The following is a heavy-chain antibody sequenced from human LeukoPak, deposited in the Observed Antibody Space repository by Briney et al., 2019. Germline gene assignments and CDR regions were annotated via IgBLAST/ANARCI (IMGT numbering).Heavy chain of an antibody. CDR3: ARDRSGYDSH. CDR2: INGDGSGI. Sequence: PGGSLRLSCAASGFTFKNYWMHWVRQAPGKGLVWVSRINGDGSGITYADSVKGRFTISRDNAKNTLYLQMNSLRAEDTAVYYCARDRSGYDSHWGQGTLVTVSS. CDR1: GFTFKNYW. D-gene: IGHD5-12*01. J-gene: IGHJ4*02. V-gene: IGHV3-74*03.